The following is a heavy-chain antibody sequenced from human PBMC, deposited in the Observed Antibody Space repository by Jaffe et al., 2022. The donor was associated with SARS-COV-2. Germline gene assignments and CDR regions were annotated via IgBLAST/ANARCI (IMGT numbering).Heavy chain of an antibody. J-gene: IGHJ4*02. Sequence: EVQLVESGGGLVQPGRSLRLSCTASGFTFGDYAMSWFRQAPGKGLEWVGFIRSKAYGGTTEYAASVKGRFTISRDDSKSIAYLQMNSLKTEDTAVYYCTRTYDILTGYLDYWGQGTLVTVSS. CDR3: TRTYDILTGYLDY. CDR2: IRSKAYGGTT. D-gene: IGHD3-9*01. V-gene: IGHV3-49*03. CDR1: GFTFGDYA.